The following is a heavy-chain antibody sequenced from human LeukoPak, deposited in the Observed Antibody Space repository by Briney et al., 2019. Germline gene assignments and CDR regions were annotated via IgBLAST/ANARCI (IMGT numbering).Heavy chain of an antibody. D-gene: IGHD3-10*01. CDR1: GFTFSSYG. Sequence: GGSLRLSCAASGFTFSSYGMSWVRQAPGKGLEWVSAISGSGGSTYYADSVKGRFTISRDNSKNSLYLQMNSLRAEDTAVYYCARGEYGSGSYHIDYWGQGTLVTVSS. CDR2: ISGSGGST. J-gene: IGHJ4*02. V-gene: IGHV3-23*01. CDR3: ARGEYGSGSYHIDY.